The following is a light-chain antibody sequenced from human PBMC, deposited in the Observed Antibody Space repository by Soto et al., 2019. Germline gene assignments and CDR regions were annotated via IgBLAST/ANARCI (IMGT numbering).Light chain of an antibody. Sequence: QSALTQPPSASGSPGQSVNISCTGTSSDVGGYNYVSWYQQHPGKVPKLMVYEVNKRPSGVPDRFSGSKSGTTASLTVSGLQAEDEADYYCTSYAGGNNVFGTGTKLTVL. J-gene: IGLJ1*01. CDR2: EVN. CDR1: SSDVGGYNY. CDR3: TSYAGGNNV. V-gene: IGLV2-8*01.